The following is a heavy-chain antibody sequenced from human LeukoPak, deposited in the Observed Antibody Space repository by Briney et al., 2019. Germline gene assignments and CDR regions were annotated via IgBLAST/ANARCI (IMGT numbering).Heavy chain of an antibody. CDR1: GFTFSDYY. Sequence: PGGSLRLSCAASGFTFSDYYMSWIRQAPGKGLEWVSYISSSGSTIYYADSVKGRFTISRDNAKNTMYLQMNSLRVDDLAVYYCVRPLEFCSGGSCYSPFDSWGQGVLVTVSS. CDR2: ISSSGSTI. D-gene: IGHD2-15*01. J-gene: IGHJ4*02. CDR3: VRPLEFCSGGSCYSPFDS. V-gene: IGHV3-11*04.